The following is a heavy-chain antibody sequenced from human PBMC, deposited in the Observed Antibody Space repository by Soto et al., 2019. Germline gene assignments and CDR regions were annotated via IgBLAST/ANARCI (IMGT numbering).Heavy chain of an antibody. CDR1: GYSVSSSDYY. V-gene: IGHV4-39*01. CDR3: APLTVSLSGPYGIHV. J-gene: IGHJ6*02. CDR2: MFYSGLT. Sequence: SETLSLTCSVSGYSVSSSDYYWAWIRQPPGKGLEWIGSMFYSGLTYYNPSLKSRVTLSVDTSKNHFSVRLNSVTAADTAVYYCAPLTVSLSGPYGIHVWGQGTKVTVSS. D-gene: IGHD2-15*01.